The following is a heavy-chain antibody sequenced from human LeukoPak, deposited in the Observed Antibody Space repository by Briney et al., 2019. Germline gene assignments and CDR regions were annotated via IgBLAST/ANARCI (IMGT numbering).Heavy chain of an antibody. D-gene: IGHD2/OR15-2a*01. V-gene: IGHV3-7*01. Sequence: GGSLRLSCAASGFGFSNFWMSWVRQAPGKGPEWVANIKEDGSLKNYVDSVEGRFTVSRDNAKNTLYLQMNNLRLEDTAVYYCVRDWAPASMQAAPFDCWGQGTLVTVSS. J-gene: IGHJ4*02. CDR2: IKEDGSLK. CDR1: GFGFSNFW. CDR3: VRDWAPASMQAAPFDC.